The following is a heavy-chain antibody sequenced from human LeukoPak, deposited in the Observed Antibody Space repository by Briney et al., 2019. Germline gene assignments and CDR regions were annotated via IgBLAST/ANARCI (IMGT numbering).Heavy chain of an antibody. CDR2: ITAGNGNT. CDR1: GYNFRNYG. V-gene: IGHV1-18*01. J-gene: IGHJ3*02. Sequence: ASVKVSCKASGYNFRNYGIGWVRQAPRQGLEWMGWITAGNGNTNYAQKVQGRVTITTDTSASTAYMELRSLRSDDTAVYFCARDSARGYSYGYNAFDIWGQRTMVTVSS. CDR3: ARDSARGYSYGYNAFDI. D-gene: IGHD5-18*01.